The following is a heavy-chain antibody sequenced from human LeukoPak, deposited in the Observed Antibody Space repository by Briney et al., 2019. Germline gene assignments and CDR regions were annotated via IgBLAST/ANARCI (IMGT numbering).Heavy chain of an antibody. CDR3: ARAGEYCSSTSCYAGYFDY. CDR1: GYTFTSYG. D-gene: IGHD2-2*01. CDR2: ISAYNGNT. J-gene: IGHJ4*02. V-gene: IGHV1-18*01. Sequence: ASVKVSCKASGYTFTSYGISWVRQAPGQGLEWMGWISAYNGNTNYAQKPQGRVTMTTDTSTSTAYMELRSLRSDDTAVYYCARAGEYCSSTSCYAGYFDYWGQGTLVTVSS.